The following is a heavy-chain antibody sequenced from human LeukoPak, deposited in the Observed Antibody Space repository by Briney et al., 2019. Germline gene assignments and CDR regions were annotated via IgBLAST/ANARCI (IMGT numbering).Heavy chain of an antibody. D-gene: IGHD4-17*01. J-gene: IGHJ4*02. CDR3: ARDEVYGDYPDY. Sequence: GGSLRLSCAASGFTFSSYAMSWVRQAPGKGLEWVSAISGSGGSTYYADSVKGRFTISRDNAKNSLYLQMNSLRAEDTAVYYCARDEVYGDYPDYWGQGTLVTVSS. V-gene: IGHV3-23*01. CDR2: ISGSGGST. CDR1: GFTFSSYA.